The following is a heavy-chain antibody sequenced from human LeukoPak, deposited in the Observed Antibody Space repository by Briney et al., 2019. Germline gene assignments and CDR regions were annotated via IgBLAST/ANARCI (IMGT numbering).Heavy chain of an antibody. CDR2: ISGTDSSP. CDR1: GFAFSVFT. Sequence: GGSLRLSCAASGFAFSVFTINWVRQAPGKGLEWVSGISGTDSSPYYADSVKGRFTISRDNAKNSLYLQMNSLRAEDTAVYYCARGVGLSYWGQGTLVTVSS. CDR3: ARGVGLSY. D-gene: IGHD2-2*01. V-gene: IGHV3-48*04. J-gene: IGHJ4*02.